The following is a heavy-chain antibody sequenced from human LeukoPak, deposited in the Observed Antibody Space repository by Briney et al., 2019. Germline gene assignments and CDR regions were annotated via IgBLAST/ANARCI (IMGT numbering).Heavy chain of an antibody. J-gene: IGHJ4*02. CDR3: ARDSSGDSSGRPSLDY. Sequence: PGRSLRLSCAASGFTFSYYGMHWVRQAPGKGLEWVANIWYDGGSKYYADSVKGRFTISRDNSKNTLNLQMNSLRADDTAVYFCARDSSGDSSGRPSLDYWGQGTLVTVSS. CDR2: IWYDGGSK. CDR1: GFTFSYYG. V-gene: IGHV3-33*01. D-gene: IGHD3-10*01.